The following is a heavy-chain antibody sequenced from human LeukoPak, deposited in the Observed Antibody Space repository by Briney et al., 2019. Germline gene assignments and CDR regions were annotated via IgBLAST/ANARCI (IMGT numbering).Heavy chain of an antibody. CDR1: GFTFSSYA. V-gene: IGHV3-30*04. J-gene: IGHJ3*02. D-gene: IGHD3-22*01. CDR3: ARGRGVVISAFDI. Sequence: PGRSLRLSCAASGFTFSSYAMHWVRQAPGKGLEWVAVISYDGSNKYCADSVKGRFTISRDNSKNTLYLQMNSLRAEDTAVYYCARGRGVVISAFDIWGQGTMVTVSS. CDR2: ISYDGSNK.